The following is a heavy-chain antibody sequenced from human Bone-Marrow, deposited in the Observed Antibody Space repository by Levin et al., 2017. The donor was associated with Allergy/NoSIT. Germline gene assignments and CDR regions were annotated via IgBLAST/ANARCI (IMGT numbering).Heavy chain of an antibody. D-gene: IGHD3-10*01. CDR2: INQDATEE. V-gene: IGHV3-7*01. Sequence: RTGGSLRLSCVVSGFTFRSYWMNWVRQAPGKGLEWVANINQDATEENYVDSVKGRFTISRDNTKDSLYLHITSLRVDDTAVYYCVRDFSALLWFGESSSFDYWGQGTLVTVSS. J-gene: IGHJ4*02. CDR3: VRDFSALLWFGESSSFDY. CDR1: GFTFRSYW.